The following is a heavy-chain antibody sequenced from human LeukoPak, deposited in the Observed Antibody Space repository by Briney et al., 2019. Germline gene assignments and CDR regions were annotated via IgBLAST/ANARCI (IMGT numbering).Heavy chain of an antibody. V-gene: IGHV3-23*01. CDR2: ISGSGDST. Sequence: GGALRLSCAASGFTFSSNSMTWVRQTPGKGLEWVSGISGSGDSTFYADSVKGRFTISRDNSRNTLYLQMSSLRPEDTAVYYCTKWSGFGDDWGQGTLVTVSS. CDR3: TKWSGFGDD. CDR1: GFTFSSNS. J-gene: IGHJ4*02. D-gene: IGHD3-10*01.